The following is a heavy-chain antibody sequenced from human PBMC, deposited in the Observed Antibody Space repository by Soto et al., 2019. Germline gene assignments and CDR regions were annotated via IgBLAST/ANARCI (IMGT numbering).Heavy chain of an antibody. CDR2: IYRNGHT. CDR1: GGSISSFY. J-gene: IGHJ3*02. D-gene: IGHD6-6*01. Sequence: SETLSLTCSVSGGSISSFYWNWIRQPAGKGLEWIGRIYRNGHTDYNPSLDSRVTMAVDTSKHQFSLQLSSVTAADTATYYCARGPSTSSIGTFDIWGQGTMVTVSS. CDR3: ARGPSTSSIGTFDI. V-gene: IGHV4-4*07.